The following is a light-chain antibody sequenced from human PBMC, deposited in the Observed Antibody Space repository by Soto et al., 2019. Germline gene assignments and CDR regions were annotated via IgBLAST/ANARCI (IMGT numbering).Light chain of an antibody. CDR1: QSIVDW. J-gene: IGKJ5*01. CDR2: RGS. CDR3: QKFNSYPIN. Sequence: DIQMTQSPSTLSASVGYRVTITFRSSQSIVDWLALYQQTPGKAPKLLIYRGSNLGSGVPSRFSGSGSGTPFTLTITSLQADDFAVYYCQKFNSYPINFGQGTRLEIK. V-gene: IGKV1-5*03.